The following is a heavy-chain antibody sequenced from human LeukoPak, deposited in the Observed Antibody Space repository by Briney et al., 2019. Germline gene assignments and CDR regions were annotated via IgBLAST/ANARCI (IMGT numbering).Heavy chain of an antibody. CDR1: DGLFRDYY. V-gene: IGHV4-34*01. CDR3: ARGGYCSSTSCYRSTYYYYGMDV. CDR2: INHSGST. J-gene: IGHJ6*02. Sequence: SEALSLTCAVYDGLFRDYYWSWIRQPPGKGLEWIGEINHSGSTNYNPSLKSRVTISVDTSKNQFSLKLSSVTAADTAVYYCARGGYCSSTSCYRSTYYYYGMDVWGQGTTVTVSS. D-gene: IGHD2-2*01.